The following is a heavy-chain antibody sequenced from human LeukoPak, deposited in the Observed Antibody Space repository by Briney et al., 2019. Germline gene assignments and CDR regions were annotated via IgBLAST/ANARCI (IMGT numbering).Heavy chain of an antibody. Sequence: GGSLRLSCAASGFTFSRYSMNWVRQAPGKGLEWVSSISISSNYIYYADSVKGRFTISRDNARNSLYLQMNSLRAEDTAVYYCARGSRFGVVGRDAFDIWGQGTMVTVSS. D-gene: IGHD3-3*01. V-gene: IGHV3-21*01. J-gene: IGHJ3*02. CDR2: ISISSNYI. CDR1: GFTFSRYS. CDR3: ARGSRFGVVGRDAFDI.